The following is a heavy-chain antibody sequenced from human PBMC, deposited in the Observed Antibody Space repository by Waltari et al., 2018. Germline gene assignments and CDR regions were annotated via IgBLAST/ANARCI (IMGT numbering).Heavy chain of an antibody. CDR3: ARDGDDHAFDI. CDR2: INPSGGST. D-gene: IGHD1-1*01. CDR1: GLSFTNNF. V-gene: IGHV1-46*01. J-gene: IGHJ3*02. Sequence: QVQLVQSGAEVKMPGAPVKVSCKASGLSFTNNFFHWVRQAPGQGLEWMGIINPSGGSTSYAQKFRGRVTMTRDTSTNTLYMELSSLKSKDTAVYYCARDGDDHAFDIWGQGTMVTVSS.